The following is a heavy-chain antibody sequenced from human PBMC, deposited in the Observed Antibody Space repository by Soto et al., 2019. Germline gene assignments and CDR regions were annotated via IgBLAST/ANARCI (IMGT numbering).Heavy chain of an antibody. CDR3: ASGYSYGSYYFDY. D-gene: IGHD5-18*01. Sequence: GGSLRLSCVASGFSFSINGMHWVRQAPGKGLEWVALMWYDGSSKYYADSVKGRFTISRDHSKNTLYLQMNSLRAEDTAVYFCASGYSYGSYYFDYWGQGTLVTVSS. J-gene: IGHJ4*02. CDR2: MWYDGSSK. CDR1: GFSFSING. V-gene: IGHV3-33*01.